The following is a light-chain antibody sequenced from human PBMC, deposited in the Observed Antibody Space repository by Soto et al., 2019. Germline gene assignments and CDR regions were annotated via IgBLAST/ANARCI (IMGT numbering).Light chain of an antibody. CDR3: QQYNNWPPYT. Sequence: EIVMTQSPVTLSVSPGERATLSCRASQSVSRNLAWYQQKPGQPPRLLIYGASNGATGIPARFSGSGSGTEFTLTITSLQSEDFAVYYCQQYNNWPPYTFGQGTKLEIK. V-gene: IGKV3-15*01. CDR2: GAS. CDR1: QSVSRN. J-gene: IGKJ2*01.